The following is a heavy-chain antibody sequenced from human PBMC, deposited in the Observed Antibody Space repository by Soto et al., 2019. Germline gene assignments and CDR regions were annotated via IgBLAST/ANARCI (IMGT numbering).Heavy chain of an antibody. V-gene: IGHV1-18*01. J-gene: IGHJ6*04. Sequence: QVQLVQSGAEVKKPGASVKVSCKASGYTFTRSGISWVRQAPGQGLEWMGWISTYNGDTNYAQTFKGRVTMTTDTSTSTVHMEVRSLRSDDTAVYYCGREGVAPYSYSGMDAWGRGTPVTFPS. CDR1: GYTFTRSG. CDR2: ISTYNGDT. CDR3: GREGVAPYSYSGMDA. D-gene: IGHD2-21*01.